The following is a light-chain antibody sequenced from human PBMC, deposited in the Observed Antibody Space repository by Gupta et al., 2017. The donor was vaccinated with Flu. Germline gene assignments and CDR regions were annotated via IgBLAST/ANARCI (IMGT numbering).Light chain of an antibody. CDR1: QSVSSF. J-gene: IGKJ4*01. CDR3: QQRSDWPT. Sequence: EIVLTQSPATLSLSPGDRATLSCRASQSVSSFLAWYQQKPGQAPRLLIYDVSKRATGIPARFSGSRSGXDFTLTXSSLEPEDFAVYFCQQRSDWPTLGXGTKVEIK. CDR2: DVS. V-gene: IGKV3-11*01.